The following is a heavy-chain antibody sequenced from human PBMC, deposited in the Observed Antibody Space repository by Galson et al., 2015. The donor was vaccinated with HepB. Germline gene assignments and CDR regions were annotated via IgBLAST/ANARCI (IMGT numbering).Heavy chain of an antibody. J-gene: IGHJ4*02. V-gene: IGHV3-21*01. CDR3: ARDPPLGAPFDY. CDR1: GFSFNDYN. CDR2: ISSDSSYI. Sequence: SLRLSCAASGFSFNDYNMIWVRQAPGKGLEWVSSISSDSSYIYYADSVRGRFNISRDNAEKSLYLQMNSLRVEDTATYYCARDPPLGAPFDYWGQGTLVTVSS. D-gene: IGHD7-27*01.